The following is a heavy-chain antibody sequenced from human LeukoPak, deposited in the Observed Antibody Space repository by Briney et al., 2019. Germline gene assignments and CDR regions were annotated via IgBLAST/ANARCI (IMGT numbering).Heavy chain of an antibody. V-gene: IGHV3-43*01. Sequence: GGSLRLSCAASGFTFDDYTMHWVRQAPGKGLEWVSLISWDGGSTYYADSVKGRFTISRDNAKNSLYLQMNSLRAEDTAVYYCARDQRFDYWGQGTLVTVSS. CDR3: ARDQRFDY. CDR2: ISWDGGST. J-gene: IGHJ4*02. CDR1: GFTFDDYT.